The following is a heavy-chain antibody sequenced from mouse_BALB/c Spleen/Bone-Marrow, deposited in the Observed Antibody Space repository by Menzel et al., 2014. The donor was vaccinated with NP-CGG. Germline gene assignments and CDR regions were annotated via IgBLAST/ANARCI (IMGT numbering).Heavy chain of an antibody. Sequence: LVKPGVSVKLSCKASGYTFTNYWINWIKQRLGQGLEWIGRIVPGSGSTYYNEMFKGQATLTVDTFSSTAYIQLSILSSEDSAVYFGARGIYYSNYDYAMDYWGQGTSVTVSS. D-gene: IGHD2-5*01. V-gene: IGHV1S41*01. J-gene: IGHJ4*01. CDR3: ARGIYYSNYDYAMDY. CDR2: IVPGSGST. CDR1: GYTFTNYW.